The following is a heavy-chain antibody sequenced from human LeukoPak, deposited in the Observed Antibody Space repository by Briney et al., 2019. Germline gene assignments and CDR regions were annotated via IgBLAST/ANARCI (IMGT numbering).Heavy chain of an antibody. D-gene: IGHD3-22*01. Sequence: PGGSLRLSCAASGLTFSGSWMSWVRQAPGKGLEWVALISHDGSNKFYADSVKGRFTISRDNSKNTLYLQMNSLRAEDAAVYYCARAEYYDSSGHCDFWGQGTLVTVSS. J-gene: IGHJ4*02. CDR1: GLTFSGSW. V-gene: IGHV3-30*03. CDR2: ISHDGSNK. CDR3: ARAEYYDSSGHCDF.